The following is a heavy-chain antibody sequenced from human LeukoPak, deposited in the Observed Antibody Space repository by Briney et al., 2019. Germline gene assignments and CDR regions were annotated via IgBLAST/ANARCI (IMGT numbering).Heavy chain of an antibody. J-gene: IGHJ4*02. CDR2: IRYDGSNK. V-gene: IGHV3-30*02. Sequence: GGSLRLSCAASGFTFSSYGMHWVRQAPGKGLEWVAFIRYDGSNKYYADSVKGRFTISRDNSKNTLYLQMNSLRAEDTAVYYCAEEPGGSGSYLDYWGQGTLVTVSS. D-gene: IGHD3-10*01. CDR3: AEEPGGSGSYLDY. CDR1: GFTFSSYG.